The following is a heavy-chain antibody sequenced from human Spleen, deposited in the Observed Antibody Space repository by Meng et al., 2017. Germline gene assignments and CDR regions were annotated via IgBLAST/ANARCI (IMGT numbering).Heavy chain of an antibody. CDR3: ARVGYYDSSVYYYPEYFHH. J-gene: IGHJ1*01. V-gene: IGHV4-61*02. Sequence: SESLSLTCTVSGGSISSGTSYWSWLRHPAGKGLDWIGRTNSSGSTNYNPSLKRRVTISVDTSKNQFSLKLSSVTAADTAVYYGARVGYYDSSVYYYPEYFHHWGQGTLVTVSS. D-gene: IGHD3-22*01. CDR1: GGSISSGTSY. CDR2: TNSSGST.